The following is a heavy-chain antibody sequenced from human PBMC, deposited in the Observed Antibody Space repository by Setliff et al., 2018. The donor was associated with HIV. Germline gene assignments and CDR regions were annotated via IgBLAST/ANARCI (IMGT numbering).Heavy chain of an antibody. CDR2: IYHSGST. Sequence: SETLSLTCAVSGYSISSGYYWGWIRQPPGKGLEWIGSIYHSGSTYYNPSLKSRVTISVDTSTNQFSLKLSSVTAADTAVYYCARWPPHRSSDLKIWNYWGQGTLVTVSS. CDR1: GYSISSGYY. D-gene: IGHD3-22*01. CDR3: ARWPPHRSSDLKIWNY. J-gene: IGHJ4*02. V-gene: IGHV4-38-2*01.